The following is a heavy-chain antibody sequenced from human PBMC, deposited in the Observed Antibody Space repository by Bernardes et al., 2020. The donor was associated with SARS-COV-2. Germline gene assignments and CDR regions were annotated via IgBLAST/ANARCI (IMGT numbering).Heavy chain of an antibody. D-gene: IGHD1-26*01. CDR2: IYPNIGDT. CDR1: GYTFTGYY. Sequence: AQLEVGCKASGYTFTGYYMHWVRQAPGQGLEWMGWIYPNIGDTNYAQKFQGRVTMTRDTSISTAYMELSRLRSDDTAVYYCARGRIVGARGAYFDYWGQGTLVTVSS. V-gene: IGHV1-2*02. J-gene: IGHJ4*02. CDR3: ARGRIVGARGAYFDY.